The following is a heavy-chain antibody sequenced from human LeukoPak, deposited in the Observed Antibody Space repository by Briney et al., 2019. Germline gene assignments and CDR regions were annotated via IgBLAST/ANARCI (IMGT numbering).Heavy chain of an antibody. CDR3: ARDRWYSSSWYGFDY. J-gene: IGHJ4*02. D-gene: IGHD6-13*01. CDR2: ISYDGSNK. CDR1: GFTFSSYA. V-gene: IGHV3-30-3*01. Sequence: GGSLRLSCTASGFTFSSYAMSWVRQAPGKGLEWVAVISYDGSNKYYADSVKGRFTISRDNSKNTLYLQMNSLRAEDTAVYYCARDRWYSSSWYGFDYWGQGTLVTVSS.